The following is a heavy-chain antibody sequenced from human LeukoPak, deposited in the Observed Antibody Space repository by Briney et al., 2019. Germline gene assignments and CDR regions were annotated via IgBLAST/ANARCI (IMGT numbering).Heavy chain of an antibody. Sequence: GGSLRLSCEGSGFSLSAYNMNWVRQAPGKGLESVSYISSSSATIFYADSVKGRFTISRDNAKNSLYLQMNSLRPEDTAVYFCARDRHVPGLYYYYMDVWGKGTAVTVSS. CDR2: ISSSSATI. CDR3: ARDRHVPGLYYYYMDV. D-gene: IGHD6-6*01. J-gene: IGHJ6*03. V-gene: IGHV3-48*01. CDR1: GFSLSAYN.